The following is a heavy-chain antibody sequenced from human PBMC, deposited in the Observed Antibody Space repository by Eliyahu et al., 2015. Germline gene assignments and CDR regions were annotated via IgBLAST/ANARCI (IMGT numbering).Heavy chain of an antibody. CDR2: IRYDGSNK. CDR3: AKQGLSYYDFWSGYYTEYYFDY. D-gene: IGHD3-3*01. J-gene: IGHJ4*02. CDR1: GFAFXSFG. Sequence: QVQLVESGGGVVQPGGSLRLPCAASGFAFXSFGXPWXRQAPGKGLEWVAFIRYDGSNKYYADSVKGRFTISRDNSKNTLYLQMNSLRAEDTAVYYCAKQGLSYYDFWSGYYTEYYFDYWGQGTLVTVSS. V-gene: IGHV3-30*02.